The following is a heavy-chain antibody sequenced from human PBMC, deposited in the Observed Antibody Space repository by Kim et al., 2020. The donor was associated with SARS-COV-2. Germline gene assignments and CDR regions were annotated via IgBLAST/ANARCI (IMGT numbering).Heavy chain of an antibody. CDR2: IRSKAYGGTT. D-gene: IGHD5-12*01. CDR1: GFTFGDYA. J-gene: IGHJ4*02. V-gene: IGHV3-49*03. Sequence: GGSLRLSCTASGFTFGDYAMSWFRQAPGKGLEWVGFIRSKAYGGTTEYAASVKGRFTISRDDSKSIAYLQMNSLKTEDTAVYYCTRVNGGYDWTYYFDYWGQGTLVTVSS. CDR3: TRVNGGYDWTYYFDY.